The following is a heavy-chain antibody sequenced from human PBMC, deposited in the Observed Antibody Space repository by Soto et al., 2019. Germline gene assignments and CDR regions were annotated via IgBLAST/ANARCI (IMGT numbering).Heavy chain of an antibody. Sequence: GGSLRLSCAASGFTVSSNYMSWVRQAPGKGLEWVSVIYSGGSTYYADSVKGRFTISRDNSKNTLYLQMNSLRAEDTAVYYCARFDRPVSESSSWYPPDAFDIWGQGTMVTVSS. D-gene: IGHD6-13*01. CDR3: ARFDRPVSESSSWYPPDAFDI. CDR1: GFTVSSNY. J-gene: IGHJ3*02. V-gene: IGHV3-53*01. CDR2: IYSGGST.